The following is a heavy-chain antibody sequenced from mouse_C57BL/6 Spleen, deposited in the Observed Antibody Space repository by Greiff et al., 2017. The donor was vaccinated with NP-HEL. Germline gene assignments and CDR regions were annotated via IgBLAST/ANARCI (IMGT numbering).Heavy chain of an antibody. CDR3: ARNYYGRSYDY. CDR2: IYPGDGDT. V-gene: IGHV1-80*01. J-gene: IGHJ2*01. Sequence: VQLQQSGAELVKPGASVKISCKASGYAFSSYWMNWVKQRPGKGLEWIGQIYPGDGDTNYNGKFKGKATLTADTSSSTAYMQLSSLTSEDSGVYFCARNYYGRSYDYWGQGTTLTVSS. CDR1: GYAFSSYW. D-gene: IGHD1-1*01.